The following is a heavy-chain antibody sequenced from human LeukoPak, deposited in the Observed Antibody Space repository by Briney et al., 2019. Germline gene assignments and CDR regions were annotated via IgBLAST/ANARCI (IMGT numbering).Heavy chain of an antibody. CDR3: ARADDFWSGYYRSYYYYYMDV. D-gene: IGHD3-3*01. CDR1: GGSLRGYY. J-gene: IGHJ6*03. Sequence: SETLSLTRAVYGGSLRGYYWSCIRDPPAKGLEWIGEINHSGSTNYNPSLKSRVTISVDTSKNPFSLKLSSVTAADTAVYYCARADDFWSGYYRSYYYYYMDVWGKGTTVTVSS. V-gene: IGHV4-34*01. CDR2: INHSGST.